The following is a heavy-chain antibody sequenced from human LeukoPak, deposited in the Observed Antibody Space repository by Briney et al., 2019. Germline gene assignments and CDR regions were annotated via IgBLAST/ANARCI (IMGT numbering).Heavy chain of an antibody. Sequence: SETLSLTCTVSGGSISSSPYYWGWIRQPPGKGLEWIGTIYYSGSTNYNPSLKSRVTISVDTSKNQFSLKLSSVTAADTAVYYCARGRYDYVWGSYRSEAFDIWGQGTMVTVSS. CDR1: GGSISSSPYY. CDR3: ARGRYDYVWGSYRSEAFDI. V-gene: IGHV4-39*07. D-gene: IGHD3-16*02. J-gene: IGHJ3*02. CDR2: IYYSGST.